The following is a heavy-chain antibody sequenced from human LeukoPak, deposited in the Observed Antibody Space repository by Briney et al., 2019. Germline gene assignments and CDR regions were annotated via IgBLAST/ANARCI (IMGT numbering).Heavy chain of an antibody. CDR1: GFTFSSYS. CDR2: ISSSSSTI. V-gene: IGHV3-48*04. CDR3: ARDTRGWFGELLYEYYFDY. J-gene: IGHJ4*02. D-gene: IGHD3-10*01. Sequence: PGGSLRLSCAASGFTFSSYSMNWVRQAPGKGLEWVSYISSSSSTIYYADSVKGRFTISRDNAKNSLYLQMNSLRAEDTAVYYCARDTRGWFGELLYEYYFDYWGQGTLVTVSS.